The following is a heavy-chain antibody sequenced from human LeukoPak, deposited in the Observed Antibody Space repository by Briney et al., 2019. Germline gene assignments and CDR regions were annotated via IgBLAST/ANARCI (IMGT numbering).Heavy chain of an antibody. CDR3: ARDVSGYDSHYFDY. CDR2: IWYDGSNK. V-gene: IGHV3-33*08. CDR1: GFTFSSYG. J-gene: IGHJ4*02. Sequence: PGGSLRLSCAASGFTFSSYGMHWVRQAPGKGLEWVAVIWYDGSNKYYADSVKGRFTISRDNSKNTLYLQMNSLRAEDTAVYYCARDVSGYDSHYFDYWGQGTLVTVSS. D-gene: IGHD5-12*01.